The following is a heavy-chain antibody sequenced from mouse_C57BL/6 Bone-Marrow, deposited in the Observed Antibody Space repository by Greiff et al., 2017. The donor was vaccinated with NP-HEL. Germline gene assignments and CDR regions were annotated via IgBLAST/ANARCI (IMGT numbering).Heavy chain of an antibody. CDR1: GFTFSDYG. V-gene: IGHV5-15*01. Sequence: DVMLVESGGGLVQPGGSLKLSCAASGFTFSDYGMAWVRQAPRKGPEWVAFISNLAYSIYYADTVTGRFTISRENAKNTLYLEMSSLRSEDTAMYYCARKEFVYWYCDVWGTGTTVTVSS. CDR2: ISNLAYSI. J-gene: IGHJ1*03. CDR3: ARKEFVYWYCDV.